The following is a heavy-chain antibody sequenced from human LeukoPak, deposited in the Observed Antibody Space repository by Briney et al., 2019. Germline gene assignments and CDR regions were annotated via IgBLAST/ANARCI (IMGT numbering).Heavy chain of an antibody. D-gene: IGHD3-10*01. CDR1: GFTFSSYG. CDR3: ARDQKGYDYYGSVFYYYYYMDV. Sequence: PGGCLRLSCAASGFTFSSYGMSSVRLAPGKGLEWVANIKQDVSEKYYVHPVTGRLPFSSGNAKNALYLQMNSLRAEDTAVYYCARDQKGYDYYGSVFYYYYYMDVWGKGTTVIVSS. J-gene: IGHJ6*03. CDR2: IKQDVSEK. V-gene: IGHV3-7*01.